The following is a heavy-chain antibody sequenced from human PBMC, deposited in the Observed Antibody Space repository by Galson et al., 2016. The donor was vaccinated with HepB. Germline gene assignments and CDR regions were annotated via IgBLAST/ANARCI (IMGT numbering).Heavy chain of an antibody. J-gene: IGHJ5*02. V-gene: IGHV4-34*01. CDR3: VRSNAVNLLLEEENYFDP. Sequence: SETLSLTCAVNGSSFSGYYWSWIRQPPGKGLEWIGEINDSGSSTYIPSLKSRVSMSADTSKKQFSLTLTSVTAADTAVYYLVRSNAVNLLLEEENYFDPWGQGTLVTVSS. CDR2: INDSGSS. D-gene: IGHD2-15*01. CDR1: GSSFSGYY.